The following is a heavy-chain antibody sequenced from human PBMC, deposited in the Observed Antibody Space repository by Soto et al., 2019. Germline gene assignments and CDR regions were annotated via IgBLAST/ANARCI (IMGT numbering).Heavy chain of an antibody. CDR3: ARDFRTYSHGVDV. V-gene: IGHV3-21*04. D-gene: IGHD4-4*01. J-gene: IGHJ6*02. CDR2: SSSSSSYI. CDR1: GFTFRTYT. Sequence: GGSLRLSCAASGFTFRTYTMNWVRQAPGKGLEWVSSSSSSSSYIYYADSVKGRFTISRDNAKNSLYLQMNSLTSDDTGVYFCARDFRTYSHGVDVWGQGTAVTVSS.